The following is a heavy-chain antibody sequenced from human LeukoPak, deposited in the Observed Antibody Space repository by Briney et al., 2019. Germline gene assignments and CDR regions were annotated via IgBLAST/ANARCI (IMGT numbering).Heavy chain of an antibody. D-gene: IGHD1-1*01. CDR1: GFTFSSYA. V-gene: IGHV3-21*01. CDR2: VSSSSTNK. J-gene: IGHJ3*02. Sequence: GGSLRLSCAASGFTFSSYAMNWVRKAPGKGLEWVSSVSSSSTNKFYADSVKGRFTISRDDAKNSLYLQMNSLRVEDTAVYYCARENFMATSGTTFDIWGQGTMVSVSS. CDR3: ARENFMATSGTTFDI.